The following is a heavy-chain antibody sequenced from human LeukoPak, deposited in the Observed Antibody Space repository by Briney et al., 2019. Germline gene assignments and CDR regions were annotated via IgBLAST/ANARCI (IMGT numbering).Heavy chain of an antibody. CDR2: ISAYNGNT. V-gene: IGHV1-18*01. J-gene: IGHJ6*03. Sequence: ASVKVSCKASGYTFTSYGISWVRQAPGQGLEWMGLISAYNGNTNYAQKLQGRVTMTTDTSTSTAYMELRSLRSDDTAVYYCARASNYCSGGSCYPPFSYYYYYMDVWGKGTTVTVSS. D-gene: IGHD2-15*01. CDR1: GYTFTSYG. CDR3: ARASNYCSGGSCYPPFSYYYYYMDV.